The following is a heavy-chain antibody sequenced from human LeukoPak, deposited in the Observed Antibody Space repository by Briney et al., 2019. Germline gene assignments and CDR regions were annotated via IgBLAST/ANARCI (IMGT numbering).Heavy chain of an antibody. CDR3: ARSQGHQLPFDY. D-gene: IGHD2-2*01. CDR2: IYSGGST. Sequence: QPGGSLRLSCAASGFTVSSNYMSWVRQAPGKGLEWVSVIYSGGSTYYADSVKGRFTISRDNSKNTLYLQMNSLIAEDTAVYYCARSQGHQLPFDYWGQGTLVTVSS. CDR1: GFTVSSNY. V-gene: IGHV3-53*01. J-gene: IGHJ4*02.